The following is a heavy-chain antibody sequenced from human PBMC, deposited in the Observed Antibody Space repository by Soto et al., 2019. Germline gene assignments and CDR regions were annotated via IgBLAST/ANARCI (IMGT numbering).Heavy chain of an antibody. CDR2: IYYSGST. CDR3: ARQGVVVVAKARFDP. D-gene: IGHD2-15*01. CDR1: GGSISSSSYY. V-gene: IGHV4-39*01. Sequence: QLQLQESGPGLVKPSETLSLTCTVSGGSISSSSYYWGRIRQPPGKGLEWIGRIYYSGSTYYNPSPEGSGSISVDPSKNQVYLKLRSVTAADTGVYYCARQGVVVVAKARFDPWGEGTLVTVSS. J-gene: IGHJ5*02.